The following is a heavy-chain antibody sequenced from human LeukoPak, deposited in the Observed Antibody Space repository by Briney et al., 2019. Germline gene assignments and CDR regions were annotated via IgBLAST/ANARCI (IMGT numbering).Heavy chain of an antibody. Sequence: GGSLRLSCAASGFTFSSYAMTWVRQAPGKGLEWVSSISDRDHNTYYADSVKGRFTISRDNSKNTLYLQMNSLRAEDTAVYYCVKDRTGTYTLNYWGQGTLVTVSS. V-gene: IGHV3-23*01. CDR3: VKDRTGTYTLNY. CDR1: GFTFSSYA. CDR2: ISDRDHNT. J-gene: IGHJ4*02. D-gene: IGHD3-10*01.